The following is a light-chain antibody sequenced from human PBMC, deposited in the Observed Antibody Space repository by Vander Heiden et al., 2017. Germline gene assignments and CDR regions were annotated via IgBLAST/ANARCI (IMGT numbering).Light chain of an antibody. CDR3: QKYITDTT. V-gene: IGKV1-5*03. J-gene: IGKJ1*01. CDR2: QAS. CDR1: QSFNSS. Sequence: DIQMTQSPSTLSVYVGDRVVITCRASQSFNSSLAWSHQSPGKAPTRPIPQASSLESWVRSRCNGSGSGTEFTHTISGLQPDGFATYRCQKYITDTTFGQGTKVKIK.